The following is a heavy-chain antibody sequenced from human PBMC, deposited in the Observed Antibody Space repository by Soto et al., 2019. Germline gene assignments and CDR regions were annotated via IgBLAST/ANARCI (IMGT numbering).Heavy chain of an antibody. CDR2: IHAGNGNV. J-gene: IGHJ3*02. CDR3: ARGPPNDAFDI. CDR1: GYTFTNYG. V-gene: IGHV1-3*01. Sequence: QVQLVQSGAEVKKPGASVKVSCKASGYTFTNYGMHWVRQAPGQRLEWMGWIHAGNGNVRDSQKFQGRVTITRDTSASTAYIEMSSLRSEDTAVYYCARGPPNDAFDIWGQGTMVTVSS.